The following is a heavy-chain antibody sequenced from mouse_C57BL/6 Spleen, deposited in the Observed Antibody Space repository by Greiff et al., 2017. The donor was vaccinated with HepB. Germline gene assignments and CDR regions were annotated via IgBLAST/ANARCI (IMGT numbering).Heavy chain of an antibody. CDR1: GYTFTSYW. CDR3: ARSRAQDHYFDY. V-gene: IGHV1-64*01. Sequence: QVHVKQPGAELVKPGASVKLSCKASGYTFTSYWMHWVKQRPGQGLEWIGMIHPNSGSTNYNEKFKSKATLTVDKSSSTAYMQLSSLTSEDSAVYYCARSRAQDHYFDYWGQGTTLTVSS. J-gene: IGHJ2*01. CDR2: IHPNSGST. D-gene: IGHD3-2*02.